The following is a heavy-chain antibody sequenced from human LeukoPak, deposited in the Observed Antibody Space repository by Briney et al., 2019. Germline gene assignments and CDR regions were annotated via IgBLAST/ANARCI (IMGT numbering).Heavy chain of an antibody. V-gene: IGHV4-4*07. CDR2: IYISGGT. CDR1: GGSISSYY. J-gene: IGHJ6*04. Sequence: SETLSLTCTVSGGSISSYYWSWIRQPAGKGLEWIGRIYISGGTNYNPSPKSRVTMSVDTSKNQFSLKLNSVTAADTAVYYCAREDHPHLDVWGKGTTVTVSS. CDR3: AREDHPHLDV.